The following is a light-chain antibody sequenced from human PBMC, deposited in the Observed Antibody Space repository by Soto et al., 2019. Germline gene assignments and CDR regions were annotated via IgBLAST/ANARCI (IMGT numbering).Light chain of an antibody. CDR3: QQNYTVPT. CDR2: AAS. Sequence: AIRMTQSPSSLSASTGDRVTITCRASQGISSYLAWYQQKPGKAPKLLIYAASTLQSGVPSRFSGSGSGTDFTLTISCLQSEDFATYYCQQNYTVPTFGQGTKVEIK. CDR1: QGISSY. J-gene: IGKJ1*01. V-gene: IGKV1-8*01.